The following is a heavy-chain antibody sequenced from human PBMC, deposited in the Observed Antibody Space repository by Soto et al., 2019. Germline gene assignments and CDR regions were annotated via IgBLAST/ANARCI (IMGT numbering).Heavy chain of an antibody. CDR1: GGTFSSYA. CDR3: ARKSSSSSWFDP. J-gene: IGHJ5*02. Sequence: ASVKVSCKASGGTFSSYAISWVRQAPGQGLEWMGWISTYNGNTNYAQKLQGRVTMTTDTSTNTAYMDLRSLRSDDTAVYYCARKSSSSSWFDPWGQGTLVTVSS. D-gene: IGHD6-6*01. V-gene: IGHV1-18*01. CDR2: ISTYNGNT.